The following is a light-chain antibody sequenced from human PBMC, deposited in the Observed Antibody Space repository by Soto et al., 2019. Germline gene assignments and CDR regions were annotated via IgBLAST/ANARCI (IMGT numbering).Light chain of an antibody. V-gene: IGLV2-14*03. J-gene: IGLJ1*01. Sequence: QSAPTQPASVSGSPGQSITISCTGTSSDVGGYNSVSWYQQHPGKAPKLMLYDVTSRPSGVSSRFSGSKSGNTASLTISGLQPEDEADYYCSSFTSSITYVFGTGTKVTVL. CDR3: SSFTSSITYV. CDR2: DVT. CDR1: SSDVGGYNS.